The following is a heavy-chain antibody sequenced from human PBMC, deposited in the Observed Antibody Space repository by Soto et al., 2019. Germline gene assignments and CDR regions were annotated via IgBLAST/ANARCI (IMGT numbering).Heavy chain of an antibody. CDR3: ARVQSGYDFAY. D-gene: IGHD5-12*01. V-gene: IGHV1-18*01. J-gene: IGHJ4*02. CDR2: ISAYNGNT. CDR1: GYTFTGYG. Sequence: ASVKASCKASGYTFTGYGINWVRQAPGQGLEWMGWISAYNGNTHYAQKLQGRVTMTTDTSTSTAYMELRSLRSDDTAVYYCARVQSGYDFAYWGQGTLVTVSS.